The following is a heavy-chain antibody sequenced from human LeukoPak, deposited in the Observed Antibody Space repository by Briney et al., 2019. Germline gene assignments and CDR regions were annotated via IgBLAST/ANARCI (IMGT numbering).Heavy chain of an antibody. D-gene: IGHD6-19*01. CDR1: GFTFSSYW. J-gene: IGHJ5*02. V-gene: IGHV3-74*01. Sequence: GGSLRLSCAASGFTFSSYWMHWVRQAPGKGLVWVSRVNSDGSSTSYADSVKGRFTISRDNAKNTLYLQMNSLRAEDTAVYYCARGAGSRSARWFDPWGQGTLVTVSS. CDR2: VNSDGSST. CDR3: ARGAGSRSARWFDP.